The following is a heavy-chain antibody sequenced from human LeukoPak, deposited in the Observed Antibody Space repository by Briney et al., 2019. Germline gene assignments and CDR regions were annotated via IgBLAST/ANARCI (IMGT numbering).Heavy chain of an antibody. CDR1: GFTFSSYA. Sequence: PGGSLRLSCAASGFTFSSYAMSWVRQAPGRGLEWVSAISGSGGSTYYADSVKGRFTISRDNSKNTLYLQMNSLRAEDTAVYYCAKDLAYYYDSSGYFDWGQGTLVTVSS. CDR2: ISGSGGST. J-gene: IGHJ4*02. CDR3: AKDLAYYYDSSGYFD. V-gene: IGHV3-23*01. D-gene: IGHD3-22*01.